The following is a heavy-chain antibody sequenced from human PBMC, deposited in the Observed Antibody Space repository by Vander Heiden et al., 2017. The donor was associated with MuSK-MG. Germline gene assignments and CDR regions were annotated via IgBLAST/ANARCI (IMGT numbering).Heavy chain of an antibody. V-gene: IGHV3-23*01. Sequence: EVQLLESGGGLVQPGGSLRLSCAASGFTFSSYAMSGVRQAPGKGLEWVSAISGSGGSTYYADSVKGRFTISRDNSKNTLYLQMNSLRAEDTAVYYCARGTYDSSGYYFYYYYYMDVWGKGTTVTVSS. CDR1: GFTFSSYA. D-gene: IGHD3-22*01. CDR3: ARGTYDSSGYYFYYYYYMDV. J-gene: IGHJ6*03. CDR2: ISGSGGST.